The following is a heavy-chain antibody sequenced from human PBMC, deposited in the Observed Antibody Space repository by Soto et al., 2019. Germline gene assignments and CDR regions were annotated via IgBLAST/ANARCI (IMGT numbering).Heavy chain of an antibody. CDR3: ARDNGMAGSFDP. CDR2: ITASSATI. CDR1: GFTFSAYS. Sequence: ESGGGLVQPGESLRLSCAASGFTFSAYSMNWVRQAPGKGLEWISYITASSATIYYADSVKGRFTISRDNAKNSLYLQMNSLREGDTAVYYCARDNGMAGSFDPWGQGTLVTVSS. D-gene: IGHD2-8*01. V-gene: IGHV3-48*02. J-gene: IGHJ5*02.